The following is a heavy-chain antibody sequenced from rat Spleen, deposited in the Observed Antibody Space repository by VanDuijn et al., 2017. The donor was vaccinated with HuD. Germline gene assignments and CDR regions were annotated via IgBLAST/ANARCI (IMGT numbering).Heavy chain of an antibody. CDR2: ISHDGSST. J-gene: IGHJ1*01. D-gene: IGHD4-4*01. V-gene: IGHV5-29*01. Sequence: EVQLVESDGGLVQPGRSLKLSCAVSGFTFSDNYMAWVRQAPTKGLEWVATISHDGSSTYYRDSVKGRFTISRDNAESTLYLQMDSLRSEDTATYYCTRRGFLSNWYFDFWGPGTMVTVSS. CDR1: GFTFSDNY. CDR3: TRRGFLSNWYFDF.